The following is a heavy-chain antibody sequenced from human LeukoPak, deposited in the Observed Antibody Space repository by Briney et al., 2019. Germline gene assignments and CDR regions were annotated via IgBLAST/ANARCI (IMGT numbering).Heavy chain of an antibody. CDR1: GFIFRNYW. V-gene: IGHV3-7*01. CDR3: ARPGQRDAFDI. Sequence: GGSLRLSCAASGFIFRNYWMSWARQAPGKGLEWVTNIKEDGSEKHYVDSAKGRFTISRDNTKNSLYLQMNSLRAEDTAVYYCARPGQRDAFDIWGQGTLVTVFS. CDR2: IKEDGSEK. J-gene: IGHJ3*02. D-gene: IGHD1-1*01.